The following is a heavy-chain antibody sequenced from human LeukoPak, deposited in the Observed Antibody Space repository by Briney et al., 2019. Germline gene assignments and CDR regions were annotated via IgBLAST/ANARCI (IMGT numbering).Heavy chain of an antibody. CDR2: IWHDGSDR. D-gene: IGHD5-18*01. CDR3: GRVLDTAGIAY. Sequence: GGSLRLSCAASGFTFNDRAMPWVRQAPGRGLEWVAIIWHDGSDRYYADSVKGRFSISRDNSKNMLYLQMNSLRAEDAAVYYCGRVLDTAGIAYWGQGTLVTVSS. V-gene: IGHV3-33*01. J-gene: IGHJ4*02. CDR1: GFTFNDRA.